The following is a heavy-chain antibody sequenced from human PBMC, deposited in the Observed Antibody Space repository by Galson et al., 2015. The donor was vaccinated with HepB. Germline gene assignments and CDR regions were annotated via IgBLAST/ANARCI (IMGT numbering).Heavy chain of an antibody. CDR2: INTNTGNP. J-gene: IGHJ4*02. Sequence: SVKVSCKASGYTFTSYAMNWVRQAPGQGLEWMGWINTNTGNPTYAQGFTGRFVFSLDTSVSTAYLQISSLKAEDTAVYYCARGVPLSIVVVITTGNFDYWGQGTLVTVSS. D-gene: IGHD3-22*01. CDR3: ARGVPLSIVVVITTGNFDY. CDR1: GYTFTSYA. V-gene: IGHV7-4-1*02.